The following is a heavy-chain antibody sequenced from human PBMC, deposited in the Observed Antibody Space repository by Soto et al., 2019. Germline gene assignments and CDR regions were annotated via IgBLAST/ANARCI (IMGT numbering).Heavy chain of an antibody. Sequence: GGSLRLSCAASGFTFSSYWMSWVRQAPGKGLEWVANIKQDGSEKYFVDSVKGRFTISRDNAKNSLDLQMNSLRADDTAVYYCARGGDSYGYGEYYYYGMDVWGQGTTVTVSS. CDR2: IKQDGSEK. CDR3: ARGGDSYGYGEYYYYGMDV. D-gene: IGHD5-18*01. CDR1: GFTFSSYW. J-gene: IGHJ6*02. V-gene: IGHV3-7*01.